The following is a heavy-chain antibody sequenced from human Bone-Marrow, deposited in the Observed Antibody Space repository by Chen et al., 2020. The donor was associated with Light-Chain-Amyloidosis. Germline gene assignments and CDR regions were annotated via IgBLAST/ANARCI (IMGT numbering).Heavy chain of an antibody. CDR1: GFPFDDYA. J-gene: IGHJ6*02. D-gene: IGHD3-10*01. V-gene: IGHV3-9*01. CDR3: AKDKGGSMGFGMDV. Sequence: EENLVESGGGLVQLGRSLRLSCEASGFPFDDYAMHWVRQAPGKGLEWVSGISWNSGVKGYVDSVRGRFTISRDGVKNSLYLQMNSLRPEDTALYYCAKDKGGSMGFGMDVWGQGTTVIVSS. CDR2: ISWNSGVK.